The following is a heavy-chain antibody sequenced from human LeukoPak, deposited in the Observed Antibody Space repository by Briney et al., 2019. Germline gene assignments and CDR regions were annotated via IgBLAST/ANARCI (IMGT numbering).Heavy chain of an antibody. D-gene: IGHD3-10*01. CDR3: ARDSGTTGEVKFDP. Sequence: SETLSLTCTVSGGPISSYYWSWIRQPPGKGLEWIGYIYFSGSTDYNPSLKSRVTMSVDSSKTQFSLKLSSVTAADTAIYYCARDSGTTGEVKFDPWGQGTLVTVSS. CDR2: IYFSGST. V-gene: IGHV4-59*12. J-gene: IGHJ5*02. CDR1: GGPISSYY.